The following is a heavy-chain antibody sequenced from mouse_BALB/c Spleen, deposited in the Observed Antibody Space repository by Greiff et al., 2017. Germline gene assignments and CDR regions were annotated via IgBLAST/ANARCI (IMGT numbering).Heavy chain of an antibody. Sequence: EVMLVESGGGLVQPGRSRKLSCAASGFTFSSFGMHWVRQAPEKGLEWVAYISSGSSTIYYADTVKGRFTISRDNPKNTLFLQMTSLRSEDTAMYYCARGGLITTVVAWYFDVWGGGTTVTVSA. CDR2: ISSGSSTI. D-gene: IGHD1-1*01. V-gene: IGHV5-17*02. CDR3: ARGGLITTVVAWYFDV. CDR1: GFTFSSFG. J-gene: IGHJ1*01.